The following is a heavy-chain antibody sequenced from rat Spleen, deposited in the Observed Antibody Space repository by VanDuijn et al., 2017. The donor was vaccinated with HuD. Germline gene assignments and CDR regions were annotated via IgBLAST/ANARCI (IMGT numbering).Heavy chain of an antibody. V-gene: IGHV2-15*01. J-gene: IGHJ3*01. CDR2: IWSGGTT. Sequence: QVQLKESGPGLVQPSQTLSLTCTVSGFSLTSYNVHWVRQPPGKGLEWMGAIWSGGTTDYNSALKSRLSISRDTSKNQAFLKMDNLQTEDTAMYFCARGGGASFAYWGQGTLVTVSS. D-gene: IGHD5-1*01. CDR3: ARGGGASFAY. CDR1: GFSLTSYN.